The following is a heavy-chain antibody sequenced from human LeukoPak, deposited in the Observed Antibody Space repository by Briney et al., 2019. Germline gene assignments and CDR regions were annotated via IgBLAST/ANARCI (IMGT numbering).Heavy chain of an antibody. Sequence: GGSLRLSCAASGFTFSIYAMTWVRQAPGKGLEGVSAIIGSGGGTYYAHSVKRRFTISRDNSKNTLYLQRNSLTAEDTAVYYCAKFTHALWFGENYFDYWGQGTLVTVSS. CDR3: AKFTHALWFGENYFDY. V-gene: IGHV3-23*01. J-gene: IGHJ4*02. CDR2: IIGSGGGT. D-gene: IGHD3-10*01. CDR1: GFTFSIYA.